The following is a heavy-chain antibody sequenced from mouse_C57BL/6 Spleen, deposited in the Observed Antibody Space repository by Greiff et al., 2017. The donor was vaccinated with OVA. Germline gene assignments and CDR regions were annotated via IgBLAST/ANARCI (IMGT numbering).Heavy chain of an antibody. CDR2: ISSGGSYT. V-gene: IGHV5-6*01. J-gene: IGHJ3*01. CDR3: ARHPGYDYSWFAY. Sequence: EVKLMESGGDLVKPGGSLKLSCAASGFTFSSYGMSWVRQTPDKRLEWVATISSGGSYTYYPDSVKGRFTISRDNAKNTLYLQMSSLKSEDTAMYYCARHPGYDYSWFAYWGQGTLVTVSA. D-gene: IGHD2-4*01. CDR1: GFTFSSYG.